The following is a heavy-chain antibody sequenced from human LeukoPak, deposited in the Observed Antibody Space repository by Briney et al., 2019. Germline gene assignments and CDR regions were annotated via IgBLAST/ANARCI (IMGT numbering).Heavy chain of an antibody. J-gene: IGHJ4*02. CDR2: ISYDGSNK. Sequence: GGSRRLSCAASGFTFSSYAMHWVRQAPGKGLEWVAVISYDGSNKYYADSVKGRFTISRDNSKNTLYLQMNSLRAKDTAVYYCARAWDIVVVPLDYWGQGTLVTVSS. CDR1: GFTFSSYA. V-gene: IGHV3-30-3*01. D-gene: IGHD2-2*01. CDR3: ARAWDIVVVPLDY.